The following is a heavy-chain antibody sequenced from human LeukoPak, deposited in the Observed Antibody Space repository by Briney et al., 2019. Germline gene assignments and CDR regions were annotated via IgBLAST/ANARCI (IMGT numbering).Heavy chain of an antibody. CDR3: ARDTYDILTGYYKWAFDI. Sequence: GGSLRLSCAASGFTFSSYPMNWVRQAPGKGLEWVSSISSSSYIYYANSVKGRFTISRDNAKNSLYLQMNSLRAEDTAVYYCARDTYDILTGYYKWAFDIWGQGTMVTVSS. J-gene: IGHJ3*02. CDR2: ISSSSYI. V-gene: IGHV3-21*06. D-gene: IGHD3-9*01. CDR1: GFTFSSYP.